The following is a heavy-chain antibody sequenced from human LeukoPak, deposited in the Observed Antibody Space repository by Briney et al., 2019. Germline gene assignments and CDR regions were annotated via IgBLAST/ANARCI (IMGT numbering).Heavy chain of an antibody. D-gene: IGHD5-18*01. J-gene: IGHJ4*02. CDR1: GGSISSSSYY. Sequence: SETLSLTCTVSGGSISSSSYYWGWIRQPPGRGLEWIGSIYYSGSTYYNPSLKSRVTISVDTSKNQFSLKLSSVTAADTAVYYCARRSESGYGIDYWGQGTLVTVSS. CDR3: ARRSESGYGIDY. V-gene: IGHV4-39*07. CDR2: IYYSGST.